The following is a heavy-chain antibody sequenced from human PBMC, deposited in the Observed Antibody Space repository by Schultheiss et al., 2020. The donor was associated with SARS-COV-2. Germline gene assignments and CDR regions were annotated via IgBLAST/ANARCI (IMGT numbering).Heavy chain of an antibody. CDR3: ARQSSGYYRN. Sequence: ESLKISCTVSGGSISSYYWSWIRQPPGKGLEWIGYIYYSGSTNYNPSLKSRVTISVDTSKNQFSLKLSSVTAADTAVYYCARQSSGYYRNWGQGTLVTVSS. CDR2: IYYSGST. J-gene: IGHJ4*02. CDR1: GGSISSYY. V-gene: IGHV4-59*08. D-gene: IGHD3-22*01.